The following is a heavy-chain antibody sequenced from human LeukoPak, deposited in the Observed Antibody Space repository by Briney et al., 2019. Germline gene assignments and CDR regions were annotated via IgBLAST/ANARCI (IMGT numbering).Heavy chain of an antibody. CDR1: GFTFSSYA. V-gene: IGHV3-30-3*01. J-gene: IGHJ4*02. D-gene: IGHD3-22*01. CDR3: ARDEGYYDSSGYYDY. Sequence: GGSLRPSCAASGFTFSSYAMHWVRQAPGKGLEWVAVISYDGSNKYYADSVKGRFTISRDNSKNTLYLQMNSLRAEDTAVYYCARDEGYYDSSGYYDYWGQGTLVTVSS. CDR2: ISYDGSNK.